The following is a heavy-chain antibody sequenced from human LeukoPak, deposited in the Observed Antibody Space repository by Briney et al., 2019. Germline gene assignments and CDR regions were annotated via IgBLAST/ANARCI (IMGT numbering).Heavy chain of an antibody. CDR1: GYTFTGYY. CDR3: ARESEQWLVRGIGY. V-gene: IGHV1-2*02. CDR2: INPNSGGT. D-gene: IGHD6-19*01. Sequence: ASVKVSCKASGYTFTGYYMHWVRQAPGQGLEWMGWINPNSGGTTYAQKFQGRVTMTRDTSISTAYMELSRLRSDDTAVYYCARESEQWLVRGIGYWGQGTLVTVSS. J-gene: IGHJ4*02.